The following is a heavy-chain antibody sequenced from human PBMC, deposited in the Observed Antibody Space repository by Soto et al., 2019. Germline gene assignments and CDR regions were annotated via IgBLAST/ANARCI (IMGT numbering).Heavy chain of an antibody. CDR1: GFTFSSYA. Sequence: PGGSLRLSCAASGFTFSSYAMSWVRQAPGKGLEWVSAISGSGGSTYYADSVKGRFTISRDNSKNTLYLQMNSLRAEDTAVYYCAKALNSGSYSPGGGGYDYWGQGTLVTVSS. J-gene: IGHJ4*02. CDR2: ISGSGGST. CDR3: AKALNSGSYSPGGGGYDY. V-gene: IGHV3-23*01. D-gene: IGHD1-26*01.